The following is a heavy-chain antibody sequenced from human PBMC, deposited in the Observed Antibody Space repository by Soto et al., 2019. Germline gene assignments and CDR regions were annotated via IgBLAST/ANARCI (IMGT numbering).Heavy chain of an antibody. Sequence: GGSLRLSCAASGFTFSSYAMSWVRQAPGKGLEWVSAISGSGGSTYYADSVKGRFTISRDNSKNTLYLQMNSLRAEDTAVYYCAKDSERRGFHGMDVWGQGTTVTVSS. CDR1: GFTFSSYA. V-gene: IGHV3-23*01. CDR3: AKDSERRGFHGMDV. CDR2: ISGSGGST. D-gene: IGHD3-16*01. J-gene: IGHJ6*02.